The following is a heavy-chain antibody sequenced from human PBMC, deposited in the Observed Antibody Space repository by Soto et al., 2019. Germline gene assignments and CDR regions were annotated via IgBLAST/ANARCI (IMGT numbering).Heavy chain of an antibody. CDR3: ARDRDGSYGLYYYYGMDV. J-gene: IGHJ6*02. Sequence: ASVKVSCKASGYTFTSYAMHWVRQAPGQRLEWMGWINAGNGNTKYSQKFQGRVTITRDTSASTAYMELSSLRSEDTAVYYCARDRDGSYGLYYYYGMDVWGQGTTVTVSS. V-gene: IGHV1-3*01. CDR2: INAGNGNT. D-gene: IGHD1-26*01. CDR1: GYTFTSYA.